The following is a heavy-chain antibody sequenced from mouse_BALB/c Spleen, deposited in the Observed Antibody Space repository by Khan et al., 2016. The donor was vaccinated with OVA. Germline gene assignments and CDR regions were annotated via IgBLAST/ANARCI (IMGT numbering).Heavy chain of an antibody. V-gene: IGHV1S56*01. D-gene: IGHD2-10*02. Sequence: QVQLQQPGPELVKPGASVRISCKASGYTFTSYYIHWVKQRPGQGLEWIGWIFPGNVNTNYNEGFKGKATLTADKSSSTAYMQLSSLTSEDSAVYFCARAGYGSFAYWGQGTLVTVSA. CDR2: IFPGNVNT. CDR1: GYTFTSYY. J-gene: IGHJ3*01. CDR3: ARAGYGSFAY.